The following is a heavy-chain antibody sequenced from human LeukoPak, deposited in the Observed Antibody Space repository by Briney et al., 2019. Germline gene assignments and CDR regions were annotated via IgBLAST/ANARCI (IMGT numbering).Heavy chain of an antibody. V-gene: IGHV3-23*01. CDR3: AKDPHYDFWSGAPDY. CDR2: ISGSGGST. CDR1: GFTFTNFG. J-gene: IGHJ4*02. D-gene: IGHD3-3*01. Sequence: GGSLRLSCAASGFTFTNFGMSWVRQAPGKGLEWVSAISGSGGSTYYADSVKGRFTISRDNSKNTLYLQMNSLRAEDTAVYYCAKDPHYDFWSGAPDYWGQGTLVTVSS.